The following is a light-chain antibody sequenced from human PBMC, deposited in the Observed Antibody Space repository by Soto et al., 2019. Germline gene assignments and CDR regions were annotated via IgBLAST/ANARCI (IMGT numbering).Light chain of an antibody. Sequence: QSALTQPASVSGFLGQSITMSCTGSSSDVGTFNLVSWFQQHPGKAPKLLIFEGTKRPSGVSDRFSGSKSSNTASLTISGLQAEDEADYYCSSYTSSNTPVVFGGGTKVTVL. CDR3: SSYTSSNTPVV. CDR1: SSDVGTFNL. CDR2: EGT. V-gene: IGLV2-14*02. J-gene: IGLJ2*01.